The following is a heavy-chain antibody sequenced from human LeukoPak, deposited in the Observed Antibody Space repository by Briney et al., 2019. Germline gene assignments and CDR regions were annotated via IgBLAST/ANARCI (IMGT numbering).Heavy chain of an antibody. Sequence: SETLSLTCTASGGSISSYYWTWIRQPPGKGLEWIGYIYYSGSTNYNPSLKSRVTISVDTSKNQFSLKLSSVTAADTAVYYCARGGVVAATIPIDYWGQGTLVTVSS. CDR3: ARGGVVAATIPIDY. V-gene: IGHV4-59*08. CDR1: GGSISSYY. D-gene: IGHD2-15*01. CDR2: IYYSGST. J-gene: IGHJ4*02.